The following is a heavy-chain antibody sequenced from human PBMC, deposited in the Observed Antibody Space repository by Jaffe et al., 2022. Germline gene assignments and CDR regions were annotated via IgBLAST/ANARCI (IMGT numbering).Heavy chain of an antibody. CDR1: GFTFSSYG. Sequence: QVQLVESGGGVVQPGGSLRLSCAASGFTFSSYGMHWVRQAPGKGLEWVAFIRYDGSNKYYADSVKGRFTISRDNSKNTLYLQMNSLRAEDTAVYYCAKDKGWSGESYYFDYWGQGTLVTVSS. J-gene: IGHJ4*02. CDR2: IRYDGSNK. V-gene: IGHV3-30*02. CDR3: AKDKGWSGESYYFDY. D-gene: IGHD6-19*01.